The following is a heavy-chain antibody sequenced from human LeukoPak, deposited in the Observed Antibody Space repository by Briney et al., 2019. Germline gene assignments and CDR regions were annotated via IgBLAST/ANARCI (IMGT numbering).Heavy chain of an antibody. J-gene: IGHJ5*02. Sequence: PETLSLTCAVYGGSFSGYYWSWIRQPPGKGLEWIGEINHSGSTNYNPSLKSRVTISVDTSKNQFSLKLSSVTAADTAVYYCARRIRISYVPNWFDPWGQGTLVTVSS. CDR3: ARRIRISYVPNWFDP. V-gene: IGHV4-34*01. CDR2: INHSGST. D-gene: IGHD5-18*01. CDR1: GGSFSGYY.